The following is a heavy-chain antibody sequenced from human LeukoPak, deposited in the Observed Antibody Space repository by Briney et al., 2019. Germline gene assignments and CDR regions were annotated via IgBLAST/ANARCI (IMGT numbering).Heavy chain of an antibody. D-gene: IGHD2-21*02. V-gene: IGHV3-33*08. J-gene: IGHJ4*02. CDR3: ARDCGTGCFILDY. Sequence: GSLRLSCAASGFTFSSYAMHWVRQAPGKGLEWVGIIWNDGSNKYYGDSVKGRFTISRDNSKNTLYLQMDSLRAEDTAVYFCARDCGTGCFILDYWGQGALVTVSS. CDR1: GFTFSSYA. CDR2: IWNDGSNK.